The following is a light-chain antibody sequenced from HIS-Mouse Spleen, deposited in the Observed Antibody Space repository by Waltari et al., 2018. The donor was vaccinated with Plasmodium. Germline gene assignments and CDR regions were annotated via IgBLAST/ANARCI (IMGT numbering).Light chain of an antibody. J-gene: IGKJ1*01. CDR2: GAS. Sequence: EIVLTQSPGTLSLSPGERATLSCRASQSVSSSYLAWYQQKPGQAPRLLIYGASSRATGIPDRFSGSGSGTDFTLTISRREPEDFAVYDCQQYGSSGTFGQGTKVEIK. CDR1: QSVSSSY. V-gene: IGKV3-20*01. CDR3: QQYGSSGT.